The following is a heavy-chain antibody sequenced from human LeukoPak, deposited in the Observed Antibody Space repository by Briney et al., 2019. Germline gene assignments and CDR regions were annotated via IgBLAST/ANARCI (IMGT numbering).Heavy chain of an antibody. J-gene: IGHJ4*02. Sequence: GGSLRLSCAASGFTFSAYGMHWVRQAPGKGLEWVANIKQDGSEKYYVDSVKGRFTISRDNAKNSLYLQMNSLSAEDTAVYYCARVDYGDYGFDYWGQGTLVTVSS. CDR2: IKQDGSEK. CDR1: GFTFSAYG. V-gene: IGHV3-7*01. CDR3: ARVDYGDYGFDY. D-gene: IGHD4-17*01.